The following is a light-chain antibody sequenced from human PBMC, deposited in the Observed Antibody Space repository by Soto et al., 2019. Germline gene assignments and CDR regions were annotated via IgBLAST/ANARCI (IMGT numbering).Light chain of an antibody. J-gene: IGLJ1*01. CDR1: SSDVGSSDL. CDR2: GAS. V-gene: IGLV2-23*01. CDR3: CSYASTSPYV. Sequence: QSVLTQPTSVSGSPGQSITISCIGTSSDVGSSDLVSWYQQHPDTAPKLLIYGASKRPSGVSNRFSGSKSGNTASLTISGRQDEDEADYYCCSYASTSPYVFGTGNKLTVL.